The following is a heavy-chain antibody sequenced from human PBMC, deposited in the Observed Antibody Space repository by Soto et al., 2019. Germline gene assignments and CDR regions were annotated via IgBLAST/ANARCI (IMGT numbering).Heavy chain of an antibody. V-gene: IGHV4-4*02. CDR2: IYHSGST. D-gene: IGHD6-13*01. CDR3: ARVLAAAAYSSWSDP. Sequence: SETLSLTCALSGCSISSSNWWSWVRQPPGKGLEWIGEIYHSGSTNYNPSLKSRVTISVDKSKNQFSLKLSSMTAADTAVYYCARVLAAAAYSSWSDPWGQGTLVTVSS. CDR1: GCSISSSNW. J-gene: IGHJ5*02.